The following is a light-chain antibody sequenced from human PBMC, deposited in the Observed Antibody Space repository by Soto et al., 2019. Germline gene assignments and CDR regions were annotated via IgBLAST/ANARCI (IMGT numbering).Light chain of an antibody. CDR3: QQYGSSPWT. J-gene: IGKJ1*01. V-gene: IGKV3-20*01. CDR1: QSVSSSY. Sequence: IGLKQSPGTLSLYPGERATLSCRASQSVSSSYLAWYQQKPGQAPRLLIYGASSRATGIPDRFSGSGSGTDFTLTISRLEPEDFAVYYCQQYGSSPWTFGQGTKVDI. CDR2: GAS.